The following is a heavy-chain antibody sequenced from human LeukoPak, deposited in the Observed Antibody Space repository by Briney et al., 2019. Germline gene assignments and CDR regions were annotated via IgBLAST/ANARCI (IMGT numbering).Heavy chain of an antibody. J-gene: IGHJ4*02. D-gene: IGHD6-19*01. CDR2: IRYDGSNK. V-gene: IGHV3-30*02. CDR3: AKEARAVAGNFDY. CDR1: GFTFSSYG. Sequence: PGGSLRLSCAASGFTFSSYGMHWVRQAPGKGLEWVAFIRYDGSNKYYADSVKGRFTIYRDNSKNTLYLQMNSLRAEDTAVYYCAKEARAVAGNFDYWGQGTLVTVSS.